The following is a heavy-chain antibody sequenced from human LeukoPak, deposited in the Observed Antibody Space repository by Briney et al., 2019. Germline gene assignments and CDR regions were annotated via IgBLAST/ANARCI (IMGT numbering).Heavy chain of an antibody. D-gene: IGHD3-9*01. CDR2: ISAYNGNT. V-gene: IGHV1-18*01. CDR3: ARDMYYDILTGYNAFDI. Sequence: ASVKVSCKASGYTFTSYGISWVRQAPGQGLEWMGWISAYNGNTNYAQKLQGRVTMTTDTSTSTAYMELRSLRSDDTAVYYCARDMYYDILTGYNAFDIWGQGTMVTVSS. CDR1: GYTFTSYG. J-gene: IGHJ3*02.